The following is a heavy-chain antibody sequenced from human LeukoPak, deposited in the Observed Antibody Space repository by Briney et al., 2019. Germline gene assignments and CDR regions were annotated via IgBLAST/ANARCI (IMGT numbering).Heavy chain of an antibody. CDR3: ARLVYDYYFEY. Sequence: PSETLSLTCTVSGGSISSYYWSWIRHPPGKGLEWIGYIYYSGSTNYNPSLKSRVTISVATSKNQFSLKLRSVTAADTAVYYCARLVYDYYFEYWGQGALVTVSS. V-gene: IGHV4-59*08. J-gene: IGHJ4*02. CDR1: GGSISSYY. D-gene: IGHD2-8*01. CDR2: IYYSGST.